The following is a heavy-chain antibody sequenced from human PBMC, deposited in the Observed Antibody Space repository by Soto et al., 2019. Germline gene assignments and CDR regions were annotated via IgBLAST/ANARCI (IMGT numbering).Heavy chain of an antibody. Sequence: GGSLRLSCTASGFIFTRYSMNWVRQAPGKGLEWVSSISSTTNYIYYGDSMKGRFTISRDNAKNSLYLEMNSLRAEDTAVYYCARESEDLTSNFDYWGQGTLVTVSS. V-gene: IGHV3-21*06. J-gene: IGHJ4*02. CDR2: ISSTTNYI. CDR1: GFIFTRYS. CDR3: ARESEDLTSNFDY.